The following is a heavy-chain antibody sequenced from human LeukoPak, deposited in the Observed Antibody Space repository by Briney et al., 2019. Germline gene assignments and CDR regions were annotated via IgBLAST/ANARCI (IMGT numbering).Heavy chain of an antibody. CDR2: IYYTGNT. CDR3: ARDRLQLQS. Sequence: SETLSLTCTVSAGPISSYYWSWIRQPPGKGLEWIGYIYYTGNTNYNPSLKSRVTISVDTSKNQFSLKLSSVTAADTAVYYCARDRLQLQSWGQGTLVTVSS. J-gene: IGHJ5*02. V-gene: IGHV4-59*01. D-gene: IGHD1-1*01. CDR1: AGPISSYY.